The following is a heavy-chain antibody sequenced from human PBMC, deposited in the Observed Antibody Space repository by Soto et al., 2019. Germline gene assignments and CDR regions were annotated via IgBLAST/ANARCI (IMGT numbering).Heavy chain of an antibody. CDR2: INHSGST. D-gene: IGHD3-10*01. CDR3: ARRGYYYGSGSYWDYYYSGMDV. Sequence: STTLYFTCAFYPGSYSVHYRGGIRHPPGKGLEWFGEINHSGSTNYNPSFKSRVTISVDTSKNQFSLKLSSVTAADTAVYYCARRGYYYGSGSYWDYYYSGMDVWGKGPTFTVPQ. V-gene: IGHV4-34*01. CDR1: PGSYSVHY. J-gene: IGHJ6*04.